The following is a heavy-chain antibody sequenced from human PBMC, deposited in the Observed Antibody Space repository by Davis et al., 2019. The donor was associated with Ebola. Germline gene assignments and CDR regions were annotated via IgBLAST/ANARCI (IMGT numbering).Heavy chain of an antibody. J-gene: IGHJ4*02. CDR1: GGTFSSYA. V-gene: IGHV1-69*04. Sequence: SVKVSCKASGGTFSSYAISWVRQAPGQGLEWMGRIIPILGIANYAQKFQGRVTITADKSTSTAYMELSSLRSEDTAVYYCARDVDYGGNSGFDYWGQGTLVTVSS. CDR2: IIPILGIA. D-gene: IGHD4-23*01. CDR3: ARDVDYGGNSGFDY.